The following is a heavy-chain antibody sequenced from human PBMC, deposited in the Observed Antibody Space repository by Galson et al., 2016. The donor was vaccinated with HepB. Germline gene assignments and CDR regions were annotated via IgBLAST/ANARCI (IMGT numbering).Heavy chain of an antibody. V-gene: IGHV4-59*08. Sequence: SETLSLTCTVSGDSISRKYWNWIRQPPGKGLEWIGHIYNSGSTNYNPSLKRRLTISEDTSKNQFSRKLISVTAPDTAVYYCARLVGWTDGFDIWDQGKMVPVSS. CDR1: GDSISRKY. D-gene: IGHD6-19*01. J-gene: IGHJ3*02. CDR2: IYNSGST. CDR3: ARLVGWTDGFDI.